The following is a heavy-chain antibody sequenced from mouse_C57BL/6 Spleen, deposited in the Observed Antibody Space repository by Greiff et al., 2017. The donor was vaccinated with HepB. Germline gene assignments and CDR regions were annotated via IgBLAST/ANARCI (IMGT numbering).Heavy chain of an antibody. CDR1: GYTFTEYT. V-gene: IGHV1-62-2*01. J-gene: IGHJ4*01. CDR3: ARHEEPSRLRLDPIYAMDY. CDR2: FYPGSGSI. Sequence: QVQLQQSGAELVKPGASVKLSCKASGYTFTEYTIHWVKQRSGQGLEWIGWFYPGSGSIKYNEKFKDKATLTADKSSSTVYMELSRLTSEDSAVYFCARHEEPSRLRLDPIYAMDYWGQGTSVTVSS. D-gene: IGHD2-4*01.